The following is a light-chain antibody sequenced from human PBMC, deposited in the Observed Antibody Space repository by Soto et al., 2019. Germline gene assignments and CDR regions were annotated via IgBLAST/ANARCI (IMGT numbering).Light chain of an antibody. CDR1: QSVSIL. CDR2: DAS. Sequence: IVLTQSPSTLSVSAGERATLSCRSSQSVSILLAWYQKKPGQAPRLVLCDASNRANGVPARFGGSGSGTDLTLTISRLEPEDFAMYYCHQYGSSPPVTFGQGTRLEIK. V-gene: IGKV3-20*01. CDR3: HQYGSSPPVT. J-gene: IGKJ5*01.